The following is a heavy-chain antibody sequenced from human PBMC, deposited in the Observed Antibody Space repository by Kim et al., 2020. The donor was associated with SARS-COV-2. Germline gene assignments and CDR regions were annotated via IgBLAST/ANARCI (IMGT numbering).Heavy chain of an antibody. D-gene: IGHD3-10*01. Sequence: YNPYRKSRVTISVDTSKNQFSLKLSSVTAADTAVYYCARGSFRRGTCFDYWGQGTLVTVSS. J-gene: IGHJ4*02. CDR3: ARGSFRRGTCFDY. V-gene: IGHV4-34*01.